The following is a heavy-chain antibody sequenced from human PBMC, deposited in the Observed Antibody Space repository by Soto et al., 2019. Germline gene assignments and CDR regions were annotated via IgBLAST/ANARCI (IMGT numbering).Heavy chain of an antibody. J-gene: IGHJ4*02. D-gene: IGHD2-15*01. CDR2: IKSKTDGGAT. CDR3: TTGGRYCSGGSCFIN. CDR1: GFTFSNAW. V-gene: IGHV3-15*01. Sequence: GGSLRLSCAASGFTFSNAWMSWVRQAPGKGLEWVGRIKSKTDGGATDYAAPVKGRFTISRDGSKNTLYLQMNSLKTEDTAVYYCTTGGRYCSGGSCFINWGQGTLVTVSS.